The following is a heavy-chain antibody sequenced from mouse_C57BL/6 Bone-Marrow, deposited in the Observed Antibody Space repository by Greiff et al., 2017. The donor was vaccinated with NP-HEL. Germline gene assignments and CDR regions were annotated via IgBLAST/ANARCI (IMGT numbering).Heavy chain of an antibody. CDR1: GFTFSSYA. V-gene: IGHV5-4*01. J-gene: IGHJ3*01. D-gene: IGHD2-1*01. CDR3: AREDGNYGSWFAY. Sequence: EVKLMESGGGLVKPGGSLKLSCAASGFTFSSYAMSWVRQTPEKRLEWVATISDGGSYTYYPDNVKGRFTISRDNAKNNLYLQMSHLKSEDTAMYYCAREDGNYGSWFAYWGQGPLVTVSA. CDR2: ISDGGSYT.